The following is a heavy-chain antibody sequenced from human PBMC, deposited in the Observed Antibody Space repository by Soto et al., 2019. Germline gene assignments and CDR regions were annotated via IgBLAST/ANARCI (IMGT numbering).Heavy chain of an antibody. D-gene: IGHD5-18*01. Sequence: PGGSLRLSCAASGFTFSSYEMNWVRQAPGKGLEWVSYISSSGSTIYYADSVKGRFTISRDNAKNSLYLQMNSLRAEDTAVYYCASYSYGYFDYWGQGTLVTVSS. V-gene: IGHV3-48*03. CDR3: ASYSYGYFDY. J-gene: IGHJ4*02. CDR2: ISSSGSTI. CDR1: GFTFSSYE.